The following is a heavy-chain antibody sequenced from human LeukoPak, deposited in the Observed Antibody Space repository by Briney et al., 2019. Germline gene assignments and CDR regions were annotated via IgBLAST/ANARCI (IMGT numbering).Heavy chain of an antibody. V-gene: IGHV4-4*02. CDR1: GGSISSSNW. CDR3: ARGKDTSALLFPY. Sequence: SGTLSLTCVVSGGSISSSNWWSWVRQPPGKGLEWIGEIFPSGNTNYNPSLKSRVTVSIDKSENQFSLNLSSVTAADTAVYYCARGKDTSALLFPYWGQGTLVTVSS. J-gene: IGHJ4*02. CDR2: IFPSGNT. D-gene: IGHD6-19*01.